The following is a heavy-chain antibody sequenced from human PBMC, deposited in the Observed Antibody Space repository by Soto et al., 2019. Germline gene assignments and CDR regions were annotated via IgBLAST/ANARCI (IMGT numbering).Heavy chain of an antibody. CDR2: INHRGST. Sequence: ETLSLTCAVYGGSFSGYYWSWIRQPPGKGLEWIGEINHRGSTSYNPSLKSRVTISVDTSKNQFSLKLNSVTAADTAVYYCARGSTTMIVPDYWGQGTLVTVSS. V-gene: IGHV4-34*01. CDR1: GGSFSGYY. CDR3: ARGSTTMIVPDY. D-gene: IGHD3-22*01. J-gene: IGHJ4*02.